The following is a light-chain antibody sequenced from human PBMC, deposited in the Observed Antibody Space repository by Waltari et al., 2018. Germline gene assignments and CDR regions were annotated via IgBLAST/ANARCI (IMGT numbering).Light chain of an antibody. CDR3: QAFDSSLNAVL. Sequence: QSVLTQPPSVSGAPGQRVTISCTGSSSNIGAGYDVHWYQQSPGTAPKLLIYHNSNRPSGVPDRFAGSMSGTSALLAITGLLAWDEADYYCQAFDSSLNAVLFGGGTKLTV. J-gene: IGLJ2*01. CDR1: SSNIGAGYD. CDR2: HNS. V-gene: IGLV1-40*01.